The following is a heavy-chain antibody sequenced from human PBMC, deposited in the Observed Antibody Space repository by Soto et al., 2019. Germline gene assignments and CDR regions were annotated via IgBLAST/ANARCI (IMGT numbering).Heavy chain of an antibody. CDR3: ARVNCGGDCYSGIDAFDI. V-gene: IGHV4-30-4*01. D-gene: IGHD2-21*02. J-gene: IGHJ3*02. Sequence: SETLSLTCTVSGGSISSGDYYWSWIRQLPGKGLEWIGYIYYTGNTYYNPSLKSRPTISIDTSENQFSLKLSSVTAADTAVYYCARVNCGGDCYSGIDAFDIWGQGTMVTVSS. CDR1: GGSISSGDYY. CDR2: IYYTGNT.